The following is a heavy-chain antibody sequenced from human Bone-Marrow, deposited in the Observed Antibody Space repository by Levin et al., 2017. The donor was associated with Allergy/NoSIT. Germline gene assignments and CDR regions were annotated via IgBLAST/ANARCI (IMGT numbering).Heavy chain of an antibody. V-gene: IGHV3-53*01. Sequence: GGSLRLSCAASGFTVSGYYLSWVRQAPGKGLEWVSTIYDAGRTYYADSVKGRFTISRDNSKDTLYLQMNSLRDDDTAVYYCAIVRFPGYHGSGSYYNEYYFDSWGQGTLVTVSS. CDR1: GFTVSGYY. J-gene: IGHJ4*02. CDR3: AIVRFPGYHGSGSYYNEYYFDS. CDR2: IYDAGRT. D-gene: IGHD3-10*01.